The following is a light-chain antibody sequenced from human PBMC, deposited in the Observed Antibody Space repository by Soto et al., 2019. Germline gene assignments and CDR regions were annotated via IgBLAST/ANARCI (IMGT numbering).Light chain of an antibody. V-gene: IGLV1-40*01. J-gene: IGLJ2*01. Sequence: QAVVTQPPSVSGAPGQRVTISCTGSSSNIGAGYDVHWYQQLPGTAPKLLIYGNSHRPSGVPERFSGSKSGTSASLAITGLQAEDEADYYCQSYDSSLSGGVVFGGGTKLTVL. CDR1: SSNIGAGYD. CDR2: GNS. CDR3: QSYDSSLSGGVV.